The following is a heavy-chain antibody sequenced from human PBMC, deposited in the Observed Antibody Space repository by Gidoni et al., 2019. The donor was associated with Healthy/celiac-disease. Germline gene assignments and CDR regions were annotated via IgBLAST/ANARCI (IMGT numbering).Heavy chain of an antibody. Sequence: QVQLVESGGGVVQSGRSLRLSCAASGFTFSSYVMHWVRQAPGKGLEWVAVIWYDGSNKYDADSVKGRFTIARDNSKNTLYLQMNSLRAEDTAVYYCASGEYYDSSGYPPYYFDYWGQGTLVTVSS. D-gene: IGHD3-22*01. CDR2: IWYDGSNK. J-gene: IGHJ4*02. CDR3: ASGEYYDSSGYPPYYFDY. V-gene: IGHV3-33*01. CDR1: GFTFSSYV.